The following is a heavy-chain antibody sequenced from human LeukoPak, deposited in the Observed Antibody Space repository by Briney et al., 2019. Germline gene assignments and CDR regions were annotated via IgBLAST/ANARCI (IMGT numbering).Heavy chain of an antibody. J-gene: IGHJ4*02. CDR3: VRGNYYGSGSSLEY. Sequence: GGSLRLSCAASGFTFSSYWMHWVRQAPGKGLVWVSRINSDGSNTGYADSVKGRFTSSRDNAKDTLFLQMNSLRAEDTAVYYCVRGNYYGSGSSLEYWGQGTPVTVSS. CDR1: GFTFSSYW. D-gene: IGHD3-10*01. V-gene: IGHV3-74*01. CDR2: INSDGSNT.